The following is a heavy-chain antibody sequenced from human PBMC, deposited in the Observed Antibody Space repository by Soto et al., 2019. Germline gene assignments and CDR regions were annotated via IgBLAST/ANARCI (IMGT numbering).Heavy chain of an antibody. CDR1: GFTFSSYA. V-gene: IGHV3-23*01. J-gene: IGHJ4*02. Sequence: PGGSLRLSCASSGFTFSSYAMSLVRQAPGKGLEWVAAISCSGSSKYYADSVKGRFTISRDNSKNTLYLQMNSLRAEDTAVYYCAKDQGYDSSGYFDYWGQGTLVTVSS. CDR3: AKDQGYDSSGYFDY. CDR2: ISCSGSSK. D-gene: IGHD3-22*01.